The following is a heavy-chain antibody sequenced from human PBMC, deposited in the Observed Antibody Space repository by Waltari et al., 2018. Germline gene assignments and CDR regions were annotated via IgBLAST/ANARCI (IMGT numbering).Heavy chain of an antibody. V-gene: IGHV3-30*18. CDR2: ISYDGSNK. D-gene: IGHD3-10*01. J-gene: IGHJ6*02. CDR1: GFTFSSSG. CDR3: ANGWSYGSGMDGYYGMDV. Sequence: QVQLVESGGGVVQPGRSLRLSCAASGFTFSSSGMHWVRQAPGRGLEWVAVISYDGSNKYYADSVKGRFTISRDNSKNTLYLQMNSLRAEDTAVYYCANGWSYGSGMDGYYGMDVWGQGTTVTVSS.